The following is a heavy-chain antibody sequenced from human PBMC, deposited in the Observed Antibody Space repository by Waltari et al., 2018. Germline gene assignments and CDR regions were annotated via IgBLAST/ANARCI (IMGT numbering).Heavy chain of an antibody. CDR3: ARAITAAASQHEGFKY. Sequence: QVQMKESGPGLVRPSETLSLTCTVSGDSMSSFYWSWIRQSAGKGLEWIGRIYASDSTFASGGANYSPSLKSRVSMSVDTSKNQFSLKWTSVTSAETAVYYCARAITAAASQHEGFKYWGQGTQVTVSS. D-gene: IGHD6-25*01. CDR1: GDSMSSFY. CDR2: IYASDSTFASGGA. V-gene: IGHV4-4*07. J-gene: IGHJ1*01.